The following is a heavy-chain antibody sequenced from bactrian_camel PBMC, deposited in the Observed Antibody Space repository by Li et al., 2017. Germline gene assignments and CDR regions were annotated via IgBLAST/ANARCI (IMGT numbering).Heavy chain of an antibody. CDR1: GYTEHSFC. V-gene: IGHV3S9*01. CDR3: ATATDCRWTGSPTWTPMANY. D-gene: IGHD1*01. CDR2: IYSDGTT. J-gene: IGHJ4*01. Sequence: QVQLVESGGGSVQAGGSLRLSCVASGYTEHSFCMAWFRQVPGKEREGVAAIYSDGTTKYADSVKGRFTISKGNAKNTLFLQMDKLEPKDTAMYYCATATDCRWTGSPTWTPMANYWGQGTQVTVS.